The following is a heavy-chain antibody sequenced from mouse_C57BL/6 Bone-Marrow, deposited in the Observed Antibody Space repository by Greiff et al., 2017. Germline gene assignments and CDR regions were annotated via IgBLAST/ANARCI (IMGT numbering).Heavy chain of an antibody. J-gene: IGHJ3*01. Sequence: EVKLVESGGDLVKPGGSLKLSCAASGFTFSSYGMSWVRQTPDKRLEWVATISSGGSYTYYPDSVKGRCTISRDNAKNTLYLQMSSLKSEDTAMYYCARRGVWLGFAYWGQGTLVTVSA. CDR1: GFTFSSYG. D-gene: IGHD2-10*02. CDR3: ARRGVWLGFAY. CDR2: ISSGGSYT. V-gene: IGHV5-6*02.